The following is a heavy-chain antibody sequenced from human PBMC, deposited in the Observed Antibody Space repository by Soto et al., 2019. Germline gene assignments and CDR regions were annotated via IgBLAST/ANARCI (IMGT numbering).Heavy chain of an antibody. D-gene: IGHD1-26*01. V-gene: IGHV3-9*01. CDR3: AKEPYSNAFDI. J-gene: IGHJ3*02. CDR2: ISWNSGSI. Sequence: GGSLRLSCAASGFTFDDYAMHWVRQAPGKGLEWVSGISWNSGSIGYADSVKGRFTISRDNAKNSLYLQMNSLRAEDTALYYCAKEPYSNAFDIWGQGTMVTVSS. CDR1: GFTFDDYA.